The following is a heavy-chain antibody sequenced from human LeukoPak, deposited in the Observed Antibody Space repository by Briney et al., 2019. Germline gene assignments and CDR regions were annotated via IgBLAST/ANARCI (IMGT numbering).Heavy chain of an antibody. J-gene: IGHJ6*03. CDR2: IIPIFGTA. CDR1: GYTFTGYY. D-gene: IGHD6-13*01. CDR3: ARHFLSPSSSSWAGDYYYYYYMDV. Sequence: GASVKVSCKASGYTFTGYYMHWVRQAPGQGLEWMGRIIPIFGTANYAQKFQGRVTITTDESTSTAYMELSSLRSEDTAVYYCARHFLSPSSSSWAGDYYYYYYMDVWGKGTTVTVSS. V-gene: IGHV1-69*05.